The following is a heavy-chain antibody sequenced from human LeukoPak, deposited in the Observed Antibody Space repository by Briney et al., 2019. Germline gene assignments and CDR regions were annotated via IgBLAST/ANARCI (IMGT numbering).Heavy chain of an antibody. V-gene: IGHV4-39*07. Sequence: SETLFLTCTVSGGSISSYYWSWIRQPPGKGLEWIGSIYYSGSTYYNPSLKSRVTISVDTSKNQFSLKLSSVTAADTAVYYCARASVLVGAFDIWGQGTMVTVSS. CDR1: GGSISSYY. J-gene: IGHJ3*02. CDR3: ARASVLVGAFDI. D-gene: IGHD2-15*01. CDR2: IYYSGST.